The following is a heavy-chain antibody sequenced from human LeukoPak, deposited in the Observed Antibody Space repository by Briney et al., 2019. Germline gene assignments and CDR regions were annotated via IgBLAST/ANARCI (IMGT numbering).Heavy chain of an antibody. J-gene: IGHJ5*02. CDR1: GGSINSIGNK. Sequence: SETLSLTCSVSGGSINSIGNKWAWIRQPPGEGLEWLGSIFYTGSTYYNPSLKSRVTISVDTSKNQFSLMLNSLTAADTAVYYCARDGITMVRGVGWFDPWGQGTLVTVSS. V-gene: IGHV4-39*07. D-gene: IGHD3-10*01. CDR3: ARDGITMVRGVGWFDP. CDR2: IFYTGST.